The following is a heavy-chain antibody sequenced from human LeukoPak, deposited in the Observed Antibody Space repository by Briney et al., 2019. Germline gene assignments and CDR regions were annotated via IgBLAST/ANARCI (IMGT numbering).Heavy chain of an antibody. V-gene: IGHV4-39*02. CDR2: IYRTGTT. Sequence: SETLSLTCDVSGGSISSITYYCAWIRQPPGKGLEWIGSIYRTGTTYYNPPVKTRLTISLDTSKNDLSLKLRSVTAADTAVYYCATVRTSGCYYAFDVWGQGTMISVSS. D-gene: IGHD6-19*01. CDR3: ATVRTSGCYYAFDV. CDR1: GGSISSITYY. J-gene: IGHJ3*01.